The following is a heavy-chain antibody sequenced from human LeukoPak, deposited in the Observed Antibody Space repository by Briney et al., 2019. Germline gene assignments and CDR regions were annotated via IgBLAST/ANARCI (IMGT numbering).Heavy chain of an antibody. Sequence: PSETLSLTXTVSGGSISSYYWSWIRQPPGKGLEWIGYIYYSGSTNYNPSLKSRVTISVDTSKNQFSLKLSSVTAADTAVYYCARDKYGYFQHWGQGTLVTVSS. D-gene: IGHD2-8*01. CDR2: IYYSGST. CDR1: GGSISSYY. CDR3: ARDKYGYFQH. V-gene: IGHV4-59*01. J-gene: IGHJ1*01.